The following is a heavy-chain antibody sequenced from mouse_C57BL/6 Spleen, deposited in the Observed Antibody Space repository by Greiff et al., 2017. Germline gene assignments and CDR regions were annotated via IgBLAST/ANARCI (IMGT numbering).Heavy chain of an antibody. V-gene: IGHV1-50*01. D-gene: IGHD1-1*01. CDR3: ARRYYGSSHWYFDV. CDR1: GYTFTSYW. Sequence: QVQLQQPGAELVKPGASVKLSCKASGYTFTSYWMQWVKQRPGQGLEWIGEIDPSDSYPNYNQKFKGKATLTVDTSSSTAYMHLSSLTSDDSAVYYCARRYYGSSHWYFDVWGTGTTVTVSS. CDR2: IDPSDSYP. J-gene: IGHJ1*03.